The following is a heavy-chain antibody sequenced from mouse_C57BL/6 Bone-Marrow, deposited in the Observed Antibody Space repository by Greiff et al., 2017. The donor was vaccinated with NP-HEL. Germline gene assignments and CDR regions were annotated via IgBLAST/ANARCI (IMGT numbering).Heavy chain of an antibody. D-gene: IGHD2-3*01. CDR2: IYPRDGST. CDR1: GYTFTDHT. CDR3: AEGGGYSYYYAMDY. J-gene: IGHJ4*01. Sequence: VQLQESDAELVKPGASVKISCKVSGYTFTDHTIHWMKQRPEQGLEWIGYIYPRDGSTKYNEKFKGKATLTADKSSSTAYMQLNSLTSEDSAVYFCAEGGGYSYYYAMDYWGQGTSVTVSS. V-gene: IGHV1-78*01.